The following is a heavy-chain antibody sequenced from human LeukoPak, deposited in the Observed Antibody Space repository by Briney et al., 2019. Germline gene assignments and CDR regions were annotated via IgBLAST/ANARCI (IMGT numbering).Heavy chain of an antibody. D-gene: IGHD5-18*01. V-gene: IGHV3-21*01. CDR2: ISSSSSYI. CDR3: AVVGGYSYGXXXDY. CDR1: GFTFSSYS. J-gene: IGHJ4*02. Sequence: GGSLRLSCAASGFTFSSYSMNWVRQAPGKGLEWVSYISSSSSYIYYADSVKGRFTISREHAKTSLYLQMNSLRAEDTAVYYCAVVGGYSYGXXXDYWGQGTLVTVSS.